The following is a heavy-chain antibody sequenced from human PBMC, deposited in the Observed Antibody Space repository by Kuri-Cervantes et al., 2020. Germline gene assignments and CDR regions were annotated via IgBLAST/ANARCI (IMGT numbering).Heavy chain of an antibody. CDR3: ARDGEVVVAAYYFDY. J-gene: IGHJ4*02. V-gene: IGHV3-9*01. CDR1: GFTFDDYA. CDR2: ISWNSGSI. D-gene: IGHD2-15*01. Sequence: SLKISCTASGFTFDDYAMHWDRQAPGKGLEWVSGISWNSGSIGYADSVKGRFTISRDNAKNSLYLQMNSLRDEDTAVYYCARDGEVVVAAYYFDYWGQGTLVTVSS.